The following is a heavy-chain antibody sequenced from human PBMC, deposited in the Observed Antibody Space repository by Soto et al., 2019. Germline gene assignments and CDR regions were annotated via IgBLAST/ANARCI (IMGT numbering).Heavy chain of an antibody. Sequence: QVQLVESGGGVVQPGRSLRLSCAASGFTFSTYGMHWVRQAPGKGLEWVAIISYDGSNKYYADSVKGRFTISRDDSKNTPYLQMNSLITDDTAVYYCARKRGASGSDSWGQGTLVTVSS. CDR3: ARKRGASGSDS. D-gene: IGHD3-10*01. J-gene: IGHJ4*02. CDR1: GFTFSTYG. V-gene: IGHV3-30*03. CDR2: ISYDGSNK.